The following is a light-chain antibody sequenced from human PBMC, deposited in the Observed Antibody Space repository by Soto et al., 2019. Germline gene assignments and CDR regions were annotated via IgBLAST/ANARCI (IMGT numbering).Light chain of an antibody. Sequence: EIVLTQSPATLSLSPGERATLSCRASQSVSSYLAWYQQKPGQAPRLLIYDASNRATGIPARFSGSGSGTEFTLTISSLQSEDFAVYYCQQYNNWQTFGQGTKVDI. J-gene: IGKJ1*01. CDR3: QQYNNWQT. CDR1: QSVSSY. V-gene: IGKV3-11*01. CDR2: DAS.